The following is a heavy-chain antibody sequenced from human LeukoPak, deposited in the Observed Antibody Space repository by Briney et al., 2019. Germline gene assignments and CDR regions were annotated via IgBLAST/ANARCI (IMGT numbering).Heavy chain of an antibody. D-gene: IGHD5-18*01. CDR3: AKTNNYAYVH. V-gene: IGHV3-74*01. CDR1: GFTFSSYW. J-gene: IGHJ4*02. Sequence: GGSLRLSCAASGFTFSSYWMHWVRQVPGKGLVWVSRLNTDGSSTSYADSVKGRFTISRDNARNTLYLQMNSLRAEDTAVYYCAKTNNYAYVHWGQGTLVTVSS. CDR2: LNTDGSST.